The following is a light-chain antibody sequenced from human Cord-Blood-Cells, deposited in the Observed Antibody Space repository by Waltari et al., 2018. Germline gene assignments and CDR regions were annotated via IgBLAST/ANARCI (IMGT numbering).Light chain of an antibody. CDR3: QTWGTGIRV. Sequence: ASVQLTCTLSSGHSSYAIAWHQQQPEKGPRYLMKLNSDGSHSKGDGIPDRFSGSSSGAERYLTISSLQSEDEADYYCQTWGTGIRVFGGGTKLTVL. CDR1: SGHSSYA. V-gene: IGLV4-69*01. J-gene: IGLJ3*02. CDR2: LNSDGSH.